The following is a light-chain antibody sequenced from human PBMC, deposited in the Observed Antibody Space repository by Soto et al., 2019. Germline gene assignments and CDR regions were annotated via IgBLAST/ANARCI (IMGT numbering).Light chain of an antibody. Sequence: QSALTQPASVSGSPGQSITISCTGTSSDVGGYNYVSWYQQHPGKAPKLMIYEVSNRPSGVSNRFSVSKSGNTASLTISGLQAEDEADYYCSSYTSSSTPNWVFGGGTKLTVL. V-gene: IGLV2-14*01. CDR3: SSYTSSSTPNWV. CDR1: SSDVGGYNY. J-gene: IGLJ3*02. CDR2: EVS.